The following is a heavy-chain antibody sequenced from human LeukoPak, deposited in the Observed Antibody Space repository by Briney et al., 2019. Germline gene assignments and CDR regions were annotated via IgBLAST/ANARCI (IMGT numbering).Heavy chain of an antibody. CDR3: ASLRGELLHYDY. Sequence: GGSLRLSCAASGFTFSSYAMHWVRQAPPKGLEGVAVISYYGSNKYYADSVKGRFTISRDNSKNTLYLQMNSVRAEDTAVYYCASLRGELLHYDYWGQGTVVTVSS. D-gene: IGHD1-26*01. J-gene: IGHJ4*02. CDR2: ISYYGSNK. V-gene: IGHV3-30*04. CDR1: GFTFSSYA.